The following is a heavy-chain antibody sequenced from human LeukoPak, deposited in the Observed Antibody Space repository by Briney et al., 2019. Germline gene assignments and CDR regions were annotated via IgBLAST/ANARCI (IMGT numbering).Heavy chain of an antibody. D-gene: IGHD1-20*01. Sequence: GASVKVSCKASGYTFTGYYMHWVRQAPGQGLEWMGWINPNSGGTNYAQKFQGRVTMTRDTSISTAYMELSRLGSDDTAVYYCARSAKRKLTGTTLNWFDPWGQGTLVTVSS. CDR2: INPNSGGT. J-gene: IGHJ5*02. CDR1: GYTFTGYY. CDR3: ARSAKRKLTGTTLNWFDP. V-gene: IGHV1-2*02.